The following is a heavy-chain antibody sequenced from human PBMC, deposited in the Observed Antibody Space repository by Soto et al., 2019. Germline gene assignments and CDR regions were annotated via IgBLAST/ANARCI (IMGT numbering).Heavy chain of an antibody. V-gene: IGHV4-31*03. CDR1: GDTISSGSYY. D-gene: IGHD3-22*01. Sequence: QVQLQETGPGLVKPSQTLALTCIVSGDTISSGSYYWSWIRQFPGKGLEWIGYVSYSGSYFYSPSLKSRVTISTDTSRNQFSLKLRCVTAADMAVFHCARERLDISDYYSGPFDIWGHGTMVTVSS. CDR3: ARERLDISDYYSGPFDI. CDR2: VSYSGSY. J-gene: IGHJ3*02.